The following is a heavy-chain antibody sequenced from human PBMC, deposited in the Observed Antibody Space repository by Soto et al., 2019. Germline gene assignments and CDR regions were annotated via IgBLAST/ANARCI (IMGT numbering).Heavy chain of an antibody. CDR2: IYRTGST. D-gene: IGHD1-7*01. Sequence: SETLSLTCAVSGDSISSNHWWTWVRQPPGQGLAWIGEIYRTGSTNYNPSLKSRVTISLDKSENQFSLKVTSLTAADTAVYYCASRDPGTSVDYWGQGTLVTVSS. V-gene: IGHV4-4*02. CDR1: GDSISSNHW. CDR3: ASRDPGTSVDY. J-gene: IGHJ4*02.